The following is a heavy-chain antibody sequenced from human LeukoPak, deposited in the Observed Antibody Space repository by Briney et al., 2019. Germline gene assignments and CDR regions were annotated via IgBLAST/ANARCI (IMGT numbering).Heavy chain of an antibody. CDR1: GVTLSNYA. V-gene: IGHV3-23*01. D-gene: IGHD3-22*01. CDR3: AKQTDTTGSRGGAFDI. CDR2: ISSSGSGGNT. Sequence: GGSLRLSCVASGVTLSNYAMSWARQAPGKGLEWVSGISSSGSGGNTYYADSMKGRFTISRDNSKNTLFLQMSGLGAEDTAVYYCAKQTDTTGSRGGAFDIWGQGTMVSVPS. J-gene: IGHJ3*02.